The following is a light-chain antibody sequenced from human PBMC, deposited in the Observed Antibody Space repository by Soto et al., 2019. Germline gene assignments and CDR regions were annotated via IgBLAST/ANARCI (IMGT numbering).Light chain of an antibody. Sequence: QSVLTQPASVSGSPGQSITISCTGTSSDIGSYNYVSWYQHYPGKAPRLLIYEVTNRPSGVSNRFSGSKSGNTASLTISGLQADDDADYYCCSYRSSRTWVFGGGTKLTVL. CDR3: CSYRSSRTWV. CDR1: SSDIGSYNY. V-gene: IGLV2-14*01. CDR2: EVT. J-gene: IGLJ3*02.